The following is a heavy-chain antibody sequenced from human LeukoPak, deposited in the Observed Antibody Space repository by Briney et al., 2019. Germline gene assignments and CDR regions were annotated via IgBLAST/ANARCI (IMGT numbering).Heavy chain of an antibody. J-gene: IGHJ4*02. CDR2: SDYSGST. V-gene: IGHV4-31*03. Sequence: WQPRSSTGTFSVGSISSGGYYWSWIRQHPGKGLSWIGYSDYSGSTYYNPSRTSRVTISVDTSTNQFSLKLSSVTAADTAVYYCARKTTVTTGFDYWGQGTLVTVSS. CDR3: ARKTTVTTGFDY. CDR1: VGSISSGGYY. D-gene: IGHD4-17*01.